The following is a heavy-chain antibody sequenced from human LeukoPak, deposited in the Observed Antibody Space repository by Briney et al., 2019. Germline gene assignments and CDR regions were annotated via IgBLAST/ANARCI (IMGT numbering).Heavy chain of an antibody. CDR2: ICSSRSSV. CDR1: GFTFSSYT. J-gene: IGHJ4*02. CDR3: ARDGVRGHTTLDY. Sequence: QPGGSLRLSCAASGFTFSSYTMNWVRQAPGEGLEWVSCICSSRSSVYYAGSVKGRFTISRDNAKNSLYLQRNSLRAEATALYYCARDGVRGHTTLDYWGQGTLVTVSS. V-gene: IGHV3-48*04. D-gene: IGHD3-10*01.